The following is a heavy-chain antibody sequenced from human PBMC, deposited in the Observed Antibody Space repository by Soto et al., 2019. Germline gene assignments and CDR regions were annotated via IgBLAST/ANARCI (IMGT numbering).Heavy chain of an antibody. CDR3: ARSDWLDP. V-gene: IGHV3-23*01. CDR2: ISGSDGSST. CDR1: RLTVSICA. J-gene: IGHJ5*02. D-gene: IGHD3-16*01. Sequence: LRVSCATSRLTVSICALSWVRQAPGKGLEWVSTISGSDGSSTSYADSVKGRFTISRDNAKNTLYLQMNSPRVEDTAVYYCARSDWLDPWGQGTLVTFSS.